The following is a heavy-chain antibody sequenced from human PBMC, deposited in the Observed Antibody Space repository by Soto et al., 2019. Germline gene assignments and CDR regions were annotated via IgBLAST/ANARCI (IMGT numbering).Heavy chain of an antibody. Sequence: APVKVSCKASGGTFGSDAITWVRQAPGQGLEWVGRIIPIFGTTNYAQNLQGRVAISADKSTLTSYMELHSLTSDDTALYYCARDRKDSGYDTNGLDHWGQGTQVTVA. CDR3: ARDRKDSGYDTNGLDH. CDR1: GGTFGSDA. J-gene: IGHJ5*02. V-gene: IGHV1-69*06. CDR2: IIPIFGTT. D-gene: IGHD5-12*01.